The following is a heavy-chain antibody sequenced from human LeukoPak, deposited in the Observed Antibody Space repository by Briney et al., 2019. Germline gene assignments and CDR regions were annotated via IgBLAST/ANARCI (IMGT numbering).Heavy chain of an antibody. D-gene: IGHD6-19*01. CDR1: GGSIRSTTYY. J-gene: IGHJ5*02. Sequence: SETLSLTCSVSGGSIRSTTYYWGWIRQPPGKGLEWIGSIYYSGNTYYSPSLKSRVTISVDTSKNQFSLKLSSVTAADTAVYYCARTPYSSGWYWFDPWGQGTLVTISS. V-gene: IGHV4-39*07. CDR3: ARTPYSSGWYWFDP. CDR2: IYYSGNT.